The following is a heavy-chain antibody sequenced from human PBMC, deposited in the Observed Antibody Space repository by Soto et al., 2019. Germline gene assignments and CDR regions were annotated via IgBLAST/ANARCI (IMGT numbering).Heavy chain of an antibody. CDR2: ISGSGGST. Sequence: GGSLRLSCVASGFTFSSYAMSWVRQAPGKGLEWVSAISGSGGSTYYADSVKGRFTISRDNSKNTLYLQMNSLRAEDTAVYYCAKDDHDSSGFPSPVDYWGQGTLVTVSS. CDR3: AKDDHDSSGFPSPVDY. V-gene: IGHV3-23*01. J-gene: IGHJ4*02. CDR1: GFTFSSYA. D-gene: IGHD3-22*01.